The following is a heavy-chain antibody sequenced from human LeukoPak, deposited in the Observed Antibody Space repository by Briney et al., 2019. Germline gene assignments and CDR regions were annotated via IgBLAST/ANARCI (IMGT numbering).Heavy chain of an antibody. D-gene: IGHD2-2*01. CDR3: ARARGVPLDY. Sequence: SETLSLTCAVYGGSFSGYYWSWIRQPPGKGLEWTGEINHSGSTNYNPSLKSRVTISVDTSKNQFSLKLRSVTAADTAVYYCARARGVPLDYWGQGTLVTVSS. J-gene: IGHJ4*02. CDR1: GGSFSGYY. CDR2: INHSGST. V-gene: IGHV4-34*01.